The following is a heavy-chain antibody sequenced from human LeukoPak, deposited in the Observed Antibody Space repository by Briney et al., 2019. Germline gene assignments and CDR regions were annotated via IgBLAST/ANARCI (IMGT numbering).Heavy chain of an antibody. V-gene: IGHV3-74*01. D-gene: IGHD1-26*01. Sequence: GGSLRLSCATSGFTFSSYWMHWVRQAPGKGLVWVSRINSDGSRTSYADSVKGRFTISRDNAKNTLYLQMNSLRAEDTAVYYCARGEWELLMVIGYYWGQGTLVTVSS. CDR3: ARGEWELLMVIGYY. CDR1: GFTFSSYW. CDR2: INSDGSRT. J-gene: IGHJ4*02.